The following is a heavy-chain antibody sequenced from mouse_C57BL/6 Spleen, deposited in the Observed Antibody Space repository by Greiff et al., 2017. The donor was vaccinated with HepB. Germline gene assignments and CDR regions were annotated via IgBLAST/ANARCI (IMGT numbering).Heavy chain of an antibody. Sequence: EVMLEESGGGLVKPGGSLKLSCAASGFTFSSYAMSWVRQTPEKRLEWVATISDGGSYTYYPDNVKGRFTISIDNAKTNLYLQMIHLKSEDTAMYYCAREGIIRSSSYFDYWGQGTTLTVSS. D-gene: IGHD1-1*01. V-gene: IGHV5-4*01. CDR2: ISDGGSYT. J-gene: IGHJ2*01. CDR3: AREGIIRSSSYFDY. CDR1: GFTFSSYA.